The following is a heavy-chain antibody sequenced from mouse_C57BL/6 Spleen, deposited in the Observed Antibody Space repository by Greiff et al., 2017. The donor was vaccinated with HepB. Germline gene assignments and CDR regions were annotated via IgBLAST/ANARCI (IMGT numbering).Heavy chain of an antibody. Sequence: QVQLQQSGAELVRPGASVTLSCKASGYTFTDYEMHWVKQTPVHGLEWIGAIDPETGGTAYNQKFKGKAILTADKSSSTAYMELRSLTSEDSAVYYCTSGLVAEGLDYWGQGTTLTVSS. V-gene: IGHV1-15*01. J-gene: IGHJ2*01. CDR2: IDPETGGT. CDR1: GYTFTDYE. CDR3: TSGLVAEGLDY. D-gene: IGHD1-1*01.